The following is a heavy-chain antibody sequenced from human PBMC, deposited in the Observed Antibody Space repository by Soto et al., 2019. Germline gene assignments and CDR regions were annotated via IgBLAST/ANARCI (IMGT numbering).Heavy chain of an antibody. Sequence: SETLSLTCTVSGGSISSYYWSWIRQPPGKGLEWIGYIYYSGSTNYNPSLKSRVTISVDTSKNQFSLKLSSVTAADTAVYYCARAVLYYDGSGYFIRDAFDIWGQGTMVTVSS. CDR3: ARAVLYYDGSGYFIRDAFDI. V-gene: IGHV4-59*01. D-gene: IGHD3-22*01. CDR2: IYYSGST. CDR1: GGSISSYY. J-gene: IGHJ3*02.